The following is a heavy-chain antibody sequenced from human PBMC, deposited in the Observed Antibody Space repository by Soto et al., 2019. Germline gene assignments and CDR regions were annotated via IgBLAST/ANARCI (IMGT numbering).Heavy chain of an antibody. CDR2: ISSSSSTI. Sequence: EVQLVESGGGLVQPGGSLRLSCAASGFTFSSYSMNWVRQAPGKGLEWVSYISSSSSTIYYADSVKGRFTISRDNAKNSLYLQMNSLRDEDTAVYYCARDCSSTSCYYYDGMDVWGQGTTVTVSS. V-gene: IGHV3-48*02. D-gene: IGHD2-2*01. CDR1: GFTFSSYS. J-gene: IGHJ6*02. CDR3: ARDCSSTSCYYYDGMDV.